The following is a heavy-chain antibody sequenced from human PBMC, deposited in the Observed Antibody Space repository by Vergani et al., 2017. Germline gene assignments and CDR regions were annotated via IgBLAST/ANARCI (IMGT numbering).Heavy chain of an antibody. D-gene: IGHD6-19*01. Sequence: QVQLQESGPGLLKSSETLSLTCSVSFDSIRNLYCNWIRQPPGKGLEWIGSIHYSENTNYNPSLKTRVTISVDTSKNQFSLTLTPVTAADTAVYYCASDTHSGQRADRWGQGILVTVTS. CDR3: ASDTHSGQRADR. CDR1: FDSIRNLY. V-gene: IGHV4-59*11. CDR2: IHYSENT. J-gene: IGHJ5*02.